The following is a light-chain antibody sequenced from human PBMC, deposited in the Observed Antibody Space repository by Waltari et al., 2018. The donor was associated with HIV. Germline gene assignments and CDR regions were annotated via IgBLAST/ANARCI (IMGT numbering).Light chain of an antibody. CDR2: NVS. J-gene: IGLJ2*01. V-gene: IGLV2-14*03. CDR3: SSYTSSGPRYVL. Sequence: SALTQPASVSGSPGQSITISCSGTSGDVGGYNFVSWYQKHPGKAPKLLIYNVSSRPSGVSIRLSGSRSANTASLTISGLQVEDEADYFCSSYTSSGPRYVLFGGGTRLTVL. CDR1: SGDVGGYNF.